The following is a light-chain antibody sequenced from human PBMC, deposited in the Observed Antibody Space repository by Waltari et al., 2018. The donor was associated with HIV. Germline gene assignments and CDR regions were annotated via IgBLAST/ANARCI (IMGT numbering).Light chain of an antibody. V-gene: IGLV1-44*01. Sequence: QSVLTQPPSASGTVGQRVTISCSGGRSNIGSNSVNWYKQVPGTAPKLLIFSDNPRPSGVPARFSGSKSGTSASLAISGLQSDDEADYYCGSWDDNLNGLFGGGTKLTVL. CDR3: GSWDDNLNGL. CDR1: RSNIGSNS. J-gene: IGLJ2*01. CDR2: SDN.